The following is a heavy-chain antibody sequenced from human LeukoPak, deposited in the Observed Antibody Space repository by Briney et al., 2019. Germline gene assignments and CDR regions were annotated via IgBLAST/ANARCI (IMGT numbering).Heavy chain of an antibody. V-gene: IGHV3-9*01. CDR1: GFTFDDYA. CDR2: ISWNSGSI. Sequence: GGSLRLSCAASGFTFDDYAMHWVRQAPGKGLEWVSGISWNSGSIGYADSVKGRLTISRDNAKNSLYLQMNSLRAEDTALYYCAKGYFGNYMDVWGKGTTVTVSS. J-gene: IGHJ6*03. D-gene: IGHD3-9*01. CDR3: AKGYFGNYMDV.